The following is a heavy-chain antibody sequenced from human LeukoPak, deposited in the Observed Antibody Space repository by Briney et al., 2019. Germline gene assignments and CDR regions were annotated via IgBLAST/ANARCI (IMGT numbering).Heavy chain of an antibody. Sequence: PSETLSLTCTVYGESFSGYYWSWIRQPPGKGLEWIGEINHSGSTNYNASLKSRVTISVDTSKNQFSLKLSSVTAADTAVYYCARVELTMVRGDDAFDIWGQGTMVTVSS. J-gene: IGHJ3*02. V-gene: IGHV4-34*01. CDR1: GESFSGYY. CDR3: ARVELTMVRGDDAFDI. D-gene: IGHD3-10*01. CDR2: INHSGST.